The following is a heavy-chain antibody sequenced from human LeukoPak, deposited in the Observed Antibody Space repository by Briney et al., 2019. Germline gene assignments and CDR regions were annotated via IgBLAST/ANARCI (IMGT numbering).Heavy chain of an antibody. V-gene: IGHV3-48*04. Sequence: PGGSLRLPCAASGFTFSSYSMIWVRQAPGKALEGVSYISSSSSTIYYADSVKGRFTISRDNAKNSLYLQMNSLRAEDTAVYYCARDHKGYCSGGSCYPAYWGQGTLVTVSS. CDR3: ARDHKGYCSGGSCYPAY. J-gene: IGHJ4*02. CDR2: ISSSSSTI. CDR1: GFTFSSYS. D-gene: IGHD2-15*01.